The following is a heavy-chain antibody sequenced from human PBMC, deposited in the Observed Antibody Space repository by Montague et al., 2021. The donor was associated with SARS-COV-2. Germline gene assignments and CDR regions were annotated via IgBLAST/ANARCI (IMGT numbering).Heavy chain of an antibody. CDR2: INYGGIK. D-gene: IGHD7-27*01. V-gene: IGHV4-59*01. J-gene: IGHJ4*02. CDR1: GGSISTYY. Sequence: SETLSLTCTVSGGSISTYYCSWIRQPPGQGLEWIAYINYGGIKNXNPSLKSRVSVSLDTSKNHFSLNLKSVTAADTAVYYCASSGWLTGGFDSWGQGALVFVSS. CDR3: ASSGWLTGGFDS.